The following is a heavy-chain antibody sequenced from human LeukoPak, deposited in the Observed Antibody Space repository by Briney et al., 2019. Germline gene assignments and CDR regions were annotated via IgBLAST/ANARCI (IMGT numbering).Heavy chain of an antibody. V-gene: IGHV4-39*01. CDR3: XXXXXXMVTVSSYFDY. Sequence: XTXSXXSIXXXSYYWGWLRQPPGKGLEWIGSIYYSGSTYYNPSLKSRVTISVETSKNQFSLKLSSLTAAEQAVYLXXXXXXXMVTVSSYFDYWGQGTLVTVSS. CDR1: XXSIXXXSYY. D-gene: IGHD5-18*01. CDR2: IYYSGST. J-gene: IGHJ4*02.